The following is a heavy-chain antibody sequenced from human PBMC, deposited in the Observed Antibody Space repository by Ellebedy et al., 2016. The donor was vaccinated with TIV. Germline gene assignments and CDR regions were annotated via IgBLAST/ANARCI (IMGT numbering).Heavy chain of an antibody. J-gene: IGHJ4*02. D-gene: IGHD3-16*02. CDR3: ARECPSPIVQFDY. Sequence: AASVKVSCKASGYTLAGDYLYWVRQSPGQGLEWMGWINANTGNTKYAQKFQGRVTITLEKAIRTVYMELSSLRSDDTAVYYCARECPSPIVQFDYWGQGTQVTVPS. V-gene: IGHV1-2*02. CDR2: INANTGNT. CDR1: GYTLAGDY.